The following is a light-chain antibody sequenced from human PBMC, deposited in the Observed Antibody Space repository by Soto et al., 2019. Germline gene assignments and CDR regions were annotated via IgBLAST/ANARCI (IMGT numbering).Light chain of an antibody. J-gene: IGKJ5*01. CDR1: ESVSSN. CDR2: GAS. CDR3: QQYNNWPPIT. V-gene: IGKV3-15*01. Sequence: ENMLTQSPGTLSLNPGERATLSCRASESVSSNLAWYHQKPGQAPRLLIYGASTRATGIPARFSGSGSGTEFTLTISSLQSEDFAVYYCQQYNNWPPITFGQGTLLEVK.